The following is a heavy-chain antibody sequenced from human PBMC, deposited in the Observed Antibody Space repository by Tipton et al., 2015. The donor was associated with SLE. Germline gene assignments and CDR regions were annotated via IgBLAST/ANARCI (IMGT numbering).Heavy chain of an antibody. V-gene: IGHV4-39*07. CDR2: IYYTGSA. D-gene: IGHD2-8*01. CDR3: AKWTRGFDY. Sequence: TLSLTCTVSGGSISSPTYYWGWVRQPPGKGLEWIGSIYYTGSAYYNPSLKSRVIISVDTAKNQFSLNLSSVTAADTAVYYCAKWTRGFDYWGQGTLVTVSS. J-gene: IGHJ4*02. CDR1: GGSISSPTYY.